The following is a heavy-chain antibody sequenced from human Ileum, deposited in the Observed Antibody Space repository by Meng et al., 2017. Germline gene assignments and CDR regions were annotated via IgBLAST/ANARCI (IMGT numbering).Heavy chain of an antibody. CDR1: GYSFSDYF. CDR3: ARHNRDF. CDR2: ILPKSGAT. V-gene: IGHV1-2*06. Sequence: ASVKVSCKASGYSFSDYFIQWMRQAPGQGLEWLGRILPKSGATNYAQKFQGRFTMTRDTSISTAYMERSALTSDDTAVYYCARHNRDFWGQGTLVTVSS. D-gene: IGHD1-14*01. J-gene: IGHJ4*02.